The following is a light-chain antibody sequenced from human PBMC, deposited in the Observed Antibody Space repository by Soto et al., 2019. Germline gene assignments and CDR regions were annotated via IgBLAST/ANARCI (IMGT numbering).Light chain of an antibody. J-gene: IGLJ2*01. CDR3: LLCYGAAVV. V-gene: IGLV7-43*01. CDR2: STT. CDR1: TGPVTSDYY. Sequence: QAVVTQEPSLTVSPGGTVTLTCASSTGPVTSDYYPNWFQQKPGQAPRALIYSTTKKHSWTPDRFSGSLLGGKAALTLSGVEPEDEADYYCLLCYGAAVVFGGGTKLTVL.